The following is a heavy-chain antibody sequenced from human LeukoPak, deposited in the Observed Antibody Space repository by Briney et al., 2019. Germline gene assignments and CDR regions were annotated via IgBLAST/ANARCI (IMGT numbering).Heavy chain of an antibody. CDR3: ARSEAPTVRGVIMANWVDP. J-gene: IGHJ5*02. CDR1: GGSFIVYY. CDR2: IYHSGST. Sequence: PSDTLSLTCSVDGGSFIVYYWSWIRQPPGKGLEGIGEIYHSGSTNYNPSLKSRVTISVDTSRNQFSLKLKSVTAADTAVYYCARSEAPTVRGVIMANWVDPWGQGNLVTVSS. D-gene: IGHD3-10*01. V-gene: IGHV4-34*01.